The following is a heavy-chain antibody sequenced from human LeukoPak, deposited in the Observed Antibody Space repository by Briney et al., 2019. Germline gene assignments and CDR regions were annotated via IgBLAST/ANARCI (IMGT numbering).Heavy chain of an antibody. Sequence: ASVKVSYKASGYTFTGYYMHWVRQAPRQGLEWMGWINPNSGGTNYAQKFQGRVTMTRDTSISTAYMELSRLRSDDTAVYYCATDIVVVPAVNDAFDIWGQGTMVTVSS. J-gene: IGHJ3*02. CDR1: GYTFTGYY. CDR2: INPNSGGT. CDR3: ATDIVVVPAVNDAFDI. V-gene: IGHV1-2*02. D-gene: IGHD2-2*01.